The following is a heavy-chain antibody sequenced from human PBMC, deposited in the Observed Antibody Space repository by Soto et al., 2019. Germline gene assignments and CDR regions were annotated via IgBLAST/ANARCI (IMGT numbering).Heavy chain of an antibody. J-gene: IGHJ4*02. D-gene: IGHD3-10*01. CDR2: IYYSGST. V-gene: IGHV4-39*07. CDR3: ASYYWGLDY. Sequence: PSETLSLTCTVSGGSITSSSYYWGWFRQPPGKGLEWIGSIYYSGSTYYNPSLKSRVTISVDTSKNQFSLKLSSVTAADTAVYYCASYYWGLDYWGQGTLVTVSS. CDR1: GGSITSSSYY.